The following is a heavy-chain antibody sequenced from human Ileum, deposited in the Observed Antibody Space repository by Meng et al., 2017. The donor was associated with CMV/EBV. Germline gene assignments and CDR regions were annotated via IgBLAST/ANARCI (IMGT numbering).Heavy chain of an antibody. CDR2: ITGSATYI. CDR1: GFSISSYR. Sequence: LSCATSGFSISSYRMSWVRQAPGKVLEWVSTITGSATYIYYADSVRGRFTISRDNVKDSVYLQMNSLRADDTAVYYCARTRSGHVYWGQGTLVTVSS. V-gene: IGHV3-21*01. CDR3: ARTRSGHVY. J-gene: IGHJ4*02.